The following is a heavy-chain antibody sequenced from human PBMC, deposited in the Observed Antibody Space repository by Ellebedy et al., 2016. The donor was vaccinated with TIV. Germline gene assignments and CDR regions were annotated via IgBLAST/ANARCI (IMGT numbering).Heavy chain of an antibody. CDR2: INSDGSST. CDR1: GFTFSSYW. J-gene: IGHJ4*02. V-gene: IGHV3-74*01. CDR3: VRSGHSDGYFDY. D-gene: IGHD3-10*01. Sequence: GESLKISCAASGFTFSSYWMHWVRQAPGKGLVWISHINSDGSSTSYADSVKGRFTFSRDNSRNTVSLQMSGLRAEDTAIYYCVRSGHSDGYFDYWGQGTLVTVSS.